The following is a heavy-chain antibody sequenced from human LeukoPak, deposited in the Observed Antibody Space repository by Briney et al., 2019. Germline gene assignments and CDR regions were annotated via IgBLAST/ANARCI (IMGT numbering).Heavy chain of an antibody. CDR1: GFTFSSYA. CDR2: ISYDGSNK. V-gene: IGHV3-30-3*01. Sequence: GGSLRLSCAASGFTFSSYAMHWVRQAPGKGLEWVAVISYDGSNKYYADSVKGRFTISRDNSKNTLYLQMNSLRAEDTAVYYCARVHGLPGPPIEDVWGQGPRSPSP. J-gene: IGHJ6*02. CDR3: ARVHGLPGPPIEDV. D-gene: IGHD2-15*01.